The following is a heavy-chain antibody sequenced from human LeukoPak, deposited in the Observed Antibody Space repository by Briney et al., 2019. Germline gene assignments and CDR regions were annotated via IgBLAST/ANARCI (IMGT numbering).Heavy chain of an antibody. V-gene: IGHV3-21*01. Sequence: GGSLRLSCAVSGFTFSSYSMNWVRQARGKGLEWVSSISGNSAYIYYTESVKGRFTISRDDAKNSLYLQMNSLRVEDTAVYYCAKAHPKEYCSSTSCFHHGFDIWGQGTLVTVSS. CDR2: ISGNSAYI. CDR1: GFTFSSYS. CDR3: AKAHPKEYCSSTSCFHHGFDI. D-gene: IGHD2-2*01. J-gene: IGHJ3*02.